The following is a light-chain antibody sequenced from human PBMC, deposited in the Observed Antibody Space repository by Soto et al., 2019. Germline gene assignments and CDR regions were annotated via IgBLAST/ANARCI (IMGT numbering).Light chain of an antibody. V-gene: IGKV1-5*01. CDR3: QQYVSSPWA. Sequence: DSRMTQSHSTLSASIGDRVTITCRASQSLDNCLSWYQQEPGKAPKLLIYDVSSLESGVPSRFSGSGSETEFTLTISRLEPEDFAVYYCQQYVSSPWAFGQGTKVDIK. CDR2: DVS. CDR1: QSLDNC. J-gene: IGKJ1*01.